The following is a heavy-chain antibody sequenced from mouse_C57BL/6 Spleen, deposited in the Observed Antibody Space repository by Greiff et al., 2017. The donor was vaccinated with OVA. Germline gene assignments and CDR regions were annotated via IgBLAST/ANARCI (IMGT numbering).Heavy chain of an antibody. Sequence: QVQLQQPGAELVMPGASVKLSCKASGYTFTSYWMHWVKQRPGQGLEWIGEIDPSDSYTNYYQKFKGKSTLTVDKSSSTAYMQLSSLTSEDSAVYYCARGDRAWFAYWGQGTLVTVSA. CDR3: ARGDRAWFAY. CDR2: IDPSDSYT. J-gene: IGHJ3*01. CDR1: GYTFTSYW. V-gene: IGHV1-69*01.